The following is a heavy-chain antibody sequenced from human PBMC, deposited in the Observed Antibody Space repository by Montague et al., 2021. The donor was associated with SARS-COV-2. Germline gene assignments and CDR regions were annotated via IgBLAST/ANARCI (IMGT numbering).Heavy chain of an antibody. V-gene: IGHV3-48*03. J-gene: IGHJ4*02. CDR3: ARDGDYLTSPSPDDY. CDR2: ISSSGSTI. Sequence: SLRLSCAASGFTFSSYEMNWVRQAPGKGLEWVSYISSSGSTIYYXDSVKGRFTISRDNAKNSLYLQMNSLRAEDTAVYYCARDGDYLTSPSPDDYWGQGTLVTVSS. CDR1: GFTFSSYE. D-gene: IGHD3-9*01.